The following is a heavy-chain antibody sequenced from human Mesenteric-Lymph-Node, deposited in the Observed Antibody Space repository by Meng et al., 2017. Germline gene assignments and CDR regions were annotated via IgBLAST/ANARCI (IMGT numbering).Heavy chain of an antibody. CDR1: DYIFTNYG. D-gene: IGHD6-13*01. CDR3: ARDGGGSSWYYYY. V-gene: IGHV1-69*13. CDR2: IIPIFGTA. J-gene: IGHJ4*02. Sequence: SVKVSCKASDYIFTNYGISWVRQAPGQGLEWMGGIIPIFGTANYAQKFQGRVTITADESTSTAYMELSSLRSEDTAVYYCARDGGGSSWYYYYWGQGTLVTVSS.